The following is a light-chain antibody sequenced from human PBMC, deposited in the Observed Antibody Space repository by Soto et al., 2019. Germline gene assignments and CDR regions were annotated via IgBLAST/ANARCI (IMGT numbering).Light chain of an antibody. CDR3: SSYIGTNTLVV. CDR2: DVS. J-gene: IGLJ2*01. Sequence: QSALTQPAYVSGSPGQSITISCTGTSSDVGNYNYVSWYQQRPSKAPKLMIYDVSDRPSGVSGCFSGAKSGNTASLTISGLQAEDEAHYYCSSYIGTNTLVVFGGGTQLTVL. V-gene: IGLV2-14*01. CDR1: SSDVGNYNY.